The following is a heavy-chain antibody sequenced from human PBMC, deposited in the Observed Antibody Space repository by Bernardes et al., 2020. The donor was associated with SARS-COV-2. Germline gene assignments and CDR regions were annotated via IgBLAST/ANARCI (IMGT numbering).Heavy chain of an antibody. CDR1: GYTFTDYY. Sequence: SVKVSCKASGYTFTDYYMHWVRQAAGQGLEWMGWINPNSGGTNFAQKFQGRVTMTRDTSLSTAYMELSRLRSDDTALYYCARRDDRDFTAFDIWGQGTTVTVSS. J-gene: IGHJ3*02. CDR3: ARRDDRDFTAFDI. CDR2: INPNSGGT. V-gene: IGHV1-2*02.